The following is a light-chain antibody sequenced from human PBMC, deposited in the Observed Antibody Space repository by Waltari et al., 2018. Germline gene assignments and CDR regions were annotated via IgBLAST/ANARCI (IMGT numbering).Light chain of an antibody. CDR3: GSYTTYSTRV. V-gene: IGLV2-14*01. CDR1: SSDGGAGNY. Sequence: QSALATPAPVPACPGQSTSYPCTGTSSDGGAGNYVSWYQQHPGKAPKLMIYEVSHRPSGVSDRFSGSKSGNTASLTISGLQAEDEADYYCGSYTTYSTRVFGGGTKLTVL. CDR2: EVS. J-gene: IGLJ3*02.